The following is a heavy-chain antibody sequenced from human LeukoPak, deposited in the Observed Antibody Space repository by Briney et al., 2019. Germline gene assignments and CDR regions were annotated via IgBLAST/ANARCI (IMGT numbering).Heavy chain of an antibody. V-gene: IGHV3-30*02. D-gene: IGHD3-10*01. CDR2: IQYDGSNK. J-gene: IGHJ4*02. CDR3: ARSLTMVRAYDY. Sequence: GGSLRLSCAASGFTFSSYGMHWVRKAPGKGLEWVTFIQYDGSNKYYEDSVKGRFTISRDNSKNTVYLQMNSLRTEDTAVYYCARSLTMVRAYDYWGQGTLVTVSS. CDR1: GFTFSSYG.